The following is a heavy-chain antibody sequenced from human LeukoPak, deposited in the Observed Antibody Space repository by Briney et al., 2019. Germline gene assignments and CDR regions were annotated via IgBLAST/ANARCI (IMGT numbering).Heavy chain of an antibody. CDR2: ISGSGGST. V-gene: IGHV3-23*01. J-gene: IGHJ4*02. D-gene: IGHD1-14*01. CDR3: ANAGPERTGSWYNRNERDYTPFDC. Sequence: PGGSLRLSCAASGFTFSSYAMSWVRQAPGKGLEWVSAISGSGGSTYYADSVKGRFTISRDNPKNTLYLQMNSLRAEDTAVYYXANAGPERTGSWYNRNERDYTPFDCWGQGTLVTVSS. CDR1: GFTFSSYA.